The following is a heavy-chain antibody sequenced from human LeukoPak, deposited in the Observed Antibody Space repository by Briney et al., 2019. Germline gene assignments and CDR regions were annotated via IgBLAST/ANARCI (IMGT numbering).Heavy chain of an antibody. CDR3: ARTLGYCSSTNCFLTFDY. J-gene: IGHJ4*02. CDR1: GFPFHTYW. Sequence: GGSLRLSCAASGFPFHTYWVHWVRQAPGKGLEWVASIKQDGNEKYYVDSVKGRFTISRDNAKSSLYLQMNSLTAEDTAVYYCARTLGYCSSTNCFLTFDYWGQGTLVTVSS. V-gene: IGHV3-7*04. D-gene: IGHD2-2*01. CDR2: IKQDGNEK.